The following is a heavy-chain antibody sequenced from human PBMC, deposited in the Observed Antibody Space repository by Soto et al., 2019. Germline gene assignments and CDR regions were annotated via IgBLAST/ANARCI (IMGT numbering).Heavy chain of an antibody. CDR2: ISGSGGST. J-gene: IGHJ6*02. CDR1: GFGFSIDR. Sequence: GSLTHDCATAGFGFSIDRMGWLSMAKKKGLEWVSAISGSGGSTYSADSVKGRFTISRANSKNTLYLQMNSLRAEDTAVYYCAKDLSYDFWSGAGYYYYYGMDVGGQGTTVTVSS. CDR3: AKDLSYDFWSGAGYYYYYGMDV. V-gene: IGHV3-23*01. D-gene: IGHD3-3*01.